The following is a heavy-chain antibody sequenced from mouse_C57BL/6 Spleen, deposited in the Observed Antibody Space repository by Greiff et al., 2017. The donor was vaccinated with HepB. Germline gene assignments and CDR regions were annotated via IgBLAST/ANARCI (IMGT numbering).Heavy chain of an antibody. J-gene: IGHJ3*01. CDR1: GYTFTDYN. CDR2: INPNNGGT. D-gene: IGHD2-4*01. CDR3: ARRGYDYEWFAY. V-gene: IGHV1-18*01. Sequence: VQLQQSGPELVKPGASVKIPCKASGYTFTDYNMDWVKQSHGKSLEWIGDINPNNGGTIYNQKFKGKATLTVDKSSSTAYMELRSLTSEDTAVYYCARRGYDYEWFAYWGQGTLVTVSA.